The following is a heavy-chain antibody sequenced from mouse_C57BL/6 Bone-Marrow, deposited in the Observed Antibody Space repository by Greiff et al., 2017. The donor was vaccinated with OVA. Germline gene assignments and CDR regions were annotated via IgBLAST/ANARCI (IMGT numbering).Heavy chain of an antibody. J-gene: IGHJ1*03. Sequence: DVQLQESGPVLVKPGASVKMSCKASGYTFTDYYMNWVKQSHGKSLEWIGVINPYNGGTSYNQKFKGKATLTVDKSSSTAYMELNSLTSEDSAVYYCARRRYYGSSLYWYFDVWGTGTTVTVSS. V-gene: IGHV1-19*01. CDR1: GYTFTDYY. CDR2: INPYNGGT. D-gene: IGHD1-1*01. CDR3: ARRRYYGSSLYWYFDV.